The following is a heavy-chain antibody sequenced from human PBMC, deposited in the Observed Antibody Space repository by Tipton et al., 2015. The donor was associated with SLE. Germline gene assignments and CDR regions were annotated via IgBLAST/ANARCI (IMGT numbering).Heavy chain of an antibody. V-gene: IGHV3-11*04. D-gene: IGHD3/OR15-3a*01. Sequence: SLRLSCAASGFTFSDNYMSWIRQVPGKGLEWLSSISGSGSTLTYADSLKGRITISRDNANNLLYLQMNSLRAEDTAVYYCARVRFLVGLDYWGQGTLVTVSS. CDR3: ARVRFLVGLDY. CDR2: ISGSGSTL. J-gene: IGHJ4*02. CDR1: GFTFSDNY.